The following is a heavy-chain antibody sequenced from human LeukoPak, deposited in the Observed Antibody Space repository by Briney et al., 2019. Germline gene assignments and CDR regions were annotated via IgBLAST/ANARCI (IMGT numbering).Heavy chain of an antibody. V-gene: IGHV3-30*18. D-gene: IGHD3-10*01. J-gene: IGHJ5*02. CDR3: AKDWFGGHWFDP. CDR2: ISHDGSNK. Sequence: GGSLRLSCAASGFTFSSYGMHWVRQAPGKGLEWVAVISHDGSNKYYADSVKGRFTISRDNSENTLYLQMNSLRAEDTAVYYCAKDWFGGHWFDPWGQGTLVTVSS. CDR1: GFTFSSYG.